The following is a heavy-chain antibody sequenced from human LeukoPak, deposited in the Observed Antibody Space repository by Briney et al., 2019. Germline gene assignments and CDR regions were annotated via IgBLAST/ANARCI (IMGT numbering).Heavy chain of an antibody. J-gene: IGHJ4*02. CDR1: GYTFIAYY. Sequence: GASVKVSCKASGYTFIAYYMHWVRQAPGQGLEWMGWINPNSGATNYAQNFQGRVTMTRDTSTNTAYMELSRLRSDDTAEYYCARLVDIVATSDYWGQGTLVTVSS. CDR3: ARLVDIVATSDY. D-gene: IGHD5-12*01. V-gene: IGHV1-2*02. CDR2: INPNSGAT.